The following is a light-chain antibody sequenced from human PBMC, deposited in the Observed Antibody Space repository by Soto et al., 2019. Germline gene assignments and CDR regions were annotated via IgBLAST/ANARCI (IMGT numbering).Light chain of an antibody. V-gene: IGKV3-20*01. J-gene: IGKJ2*01. Sequence: EIVLTQSPGTLSLSPGDRATLSCRASQSVSSNYLAWYQQKPGQAPRLLIYGASRGAAGIPDRFSGSGSGTDFTLTISRLEPEDFGVYFCQQDGRSPMFTFGQGTKLEVK. CDR1: QSVSSNY. CDR3: QQDGRSPMFT. CDR2: GAS.